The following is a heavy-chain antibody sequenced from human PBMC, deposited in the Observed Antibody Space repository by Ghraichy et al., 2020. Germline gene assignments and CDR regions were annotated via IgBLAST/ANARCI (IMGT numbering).Heavy chain of an antibody. CDR1: GGSFSGYY. D-gene: IGHD3-10*01. CDR2: INHSGST. CDR3: ARVPPLMVRGVIIHYFDY. V-gene: IGHV4-34*01. J-gene: IGHJ4*02. Sequence: ETLSLTCAVYGGSFSGYYWSWIRQPPGKGLEWIGEINHSGSTNYNPSLKSRVTISVDTSKNQFSLKLSSVTAADTAVYYCARVPPLMVRGVIIHYFDYWGQGTLVTVSS.